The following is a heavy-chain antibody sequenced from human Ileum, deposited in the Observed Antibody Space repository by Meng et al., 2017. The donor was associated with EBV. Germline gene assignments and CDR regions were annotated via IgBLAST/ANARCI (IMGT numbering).Heavy chain of an antibody. CDR2: TSHSGST. Sequence: QLQEAGPGLVKPSETPSLTCAVSGGSISRSDWWSWVRQPPGKGLEWIAETSHSGSTNYSPSLKSRVTISLDKSKNQLSLKLNSVTAADTAVYYCASSDYYRSDYWGQGTLVTVSS. CDR1: GGSISRSDW. D-gene: IGHD3-22*01. J-gene: IGHJ4*02. V-gene: IGHV4-4*02. CDR3: ASSDYYRSDY.